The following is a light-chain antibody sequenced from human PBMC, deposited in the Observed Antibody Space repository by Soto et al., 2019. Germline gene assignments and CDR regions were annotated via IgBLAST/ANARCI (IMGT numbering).Light chain of an antibody. CDR2: DVS. CDR1: SSDVGGYNY. Sequence: QSVLTQPASVSGSPGQSITISCTGTSSDVGGYNYVSWYQQHPGKAPKLMIYDVSNRPSGVSNRFSGSKSGNTASLTISGLQAEDESDYYCSSSTSSNTLYGFGTGTKPPS. J-gene: IGLJ1*01. CDR3: SSSTSSNTLYG. V-gene: IGLV2-14*01.